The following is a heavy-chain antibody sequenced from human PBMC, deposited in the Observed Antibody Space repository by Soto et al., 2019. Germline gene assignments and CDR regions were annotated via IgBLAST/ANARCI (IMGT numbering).Heavy chain of an antibody. J-gene: IGHJ4*02. CDR1: GYTFTFYY. V-gene: IGHV1-46*01. CDR2: FNPSGSST. CDR3: ARDVSIISATPGL. Sequence: ASVKVSCKASGYTFTFYYMHWVRQAPGQGLEWIGIFNPSGSSTAYAQKLQGRVTMTRDTSTSTVYMELSSLRSEDTAVYYCARDVSIISATPGLWGQGTLVTVSS. D-gene: IGHD6-25*01.